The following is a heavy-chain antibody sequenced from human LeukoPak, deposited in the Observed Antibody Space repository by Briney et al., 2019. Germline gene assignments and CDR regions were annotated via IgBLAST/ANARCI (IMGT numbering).Heavy chain of an antibody. CDR1: GYSFTSYW. D-gene: IGHD3-22*01. J-gene: IGHJ4*02. V-gene: IGHV5-10-1*01. CDR2: IDPSDSYT. CDR3: ARHSTFYDSSGYYELDY. Sequence: RGESLKISCKGSGYSFTSYWISWVRQMPGKGLEWMGRIDPSDSYTNYSRSFQGHVTISADKSISTAYLQWSSLKASDTAMYYCARHSTFYDSSGYYELDYWGQGTLVTVSS.